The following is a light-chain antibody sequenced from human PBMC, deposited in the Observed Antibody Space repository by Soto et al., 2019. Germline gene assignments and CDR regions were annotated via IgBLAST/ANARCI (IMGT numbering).Light chain of an antibody. J-gene: IGLJ3*02. V-gene: IGLV2-14*01. Sequence: QSALTQPASVSGSPGQSITISCTGTSSDVGVYDYVSWYQQHPGKAPKLMIYEVSNRPSGVSDRFSGSKSGNTASLTISGLQAEDEADYYCSSYTSRSSMVFGGGTQLTVL. CDR3: SSYTSRSSMV. CDR1: SSDVGVYDY. CDR2: EVS.